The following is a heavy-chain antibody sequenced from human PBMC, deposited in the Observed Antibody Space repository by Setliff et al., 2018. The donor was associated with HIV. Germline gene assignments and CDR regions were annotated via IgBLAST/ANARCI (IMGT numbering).Heavy chain of an antibody. CDR2: ITQTGDNT. V-gene: IGHV3-23*01. CDR1: GFTFSSYW. D-gene: IGHD3-22*01. J-gene: IGHJ4*02. Sequence: GSLRLSCAASGFTFSSYWMSWVRQAPGKGLEWVSGITQTGDNTYYADSVKGRFVISRDNSKNTLYLQMNSLRAEDTAVYYCAKDGPPNYYDSSGIDYWGQGTLVTVSS. CDR3: AKDGPPNYYDSSGIDY.